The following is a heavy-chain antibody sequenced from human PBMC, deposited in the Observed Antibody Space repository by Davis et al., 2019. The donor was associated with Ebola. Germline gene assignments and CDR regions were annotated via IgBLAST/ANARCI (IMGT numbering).Heavy chain of an antibody. J-gene: IGHJ3*02. CDR2: IYHSGST. D-gene: IGHD2-2*01. Sequence: PSETLSLTCAVSGGSISSGGYSWSWIRQPPGKGLEWIGYIYHSGSTYYNPSLKSRVTISVDKSKNQFSLKLSSVTAADTAVYYCARAKGGYCSSTSCSAVLRGYAFDIWGQGTMVTVSS. CDR1: GGSISSGGYS. V-gene: IGHV4-30-2*01. CDR3: ARAKGGYCSSTSCSAVLRGYAFDI.